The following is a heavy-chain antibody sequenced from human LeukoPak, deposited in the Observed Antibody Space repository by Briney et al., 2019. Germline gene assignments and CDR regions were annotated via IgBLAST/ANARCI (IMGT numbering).Heavy chain of an antibody. CDR2: IYYSGST. Sequence: PSETLSLTCTVSSGSISSYYWSWIRQPPGKGLEWIGYIYYSGSTNYNPSLKSRVTISVDTSKNQFSLKLSSVTAADTAVYYCARVGASPYYYYMDVWGKGTTVTISS. D-gene: IGHD3-16*01. J-gene: IGHJ6*03. CDR1: SGSISSYY. V-gene: IGHV4-59*01. CDR3: ARVGASPYYYYMDV.